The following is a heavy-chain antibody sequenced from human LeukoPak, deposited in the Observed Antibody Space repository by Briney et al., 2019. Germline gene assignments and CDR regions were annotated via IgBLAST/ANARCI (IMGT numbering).Heavy chain of an antibody. V-gene: IGHV1-69*01. CDR1: GGAFSSYA. CDR3: ARQRAMVRGVITPGWFDP. CDR2: IIPIFGTA. J-gene: IGHJ5*02. Sequence: SVKVSCKASGGAFSSYAISWVRQAPGQGLEWMGGIIPIFGTANYAQKFQGRVTITADESTSTAYMELSSLRSEDTAVYYCARQRAMVRGVITPGWFDPWGQGTLVTVSS. D-gene: IGHD3-10*01.